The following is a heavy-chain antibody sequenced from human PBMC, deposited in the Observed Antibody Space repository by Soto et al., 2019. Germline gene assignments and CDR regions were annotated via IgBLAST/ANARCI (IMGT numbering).Heavy chain of an antibody. J-gene: IGHJ5*02. Sequence: SETLSLTCTVSGGSIISGDYYWSWIRQPPGKGLEWIGYIYYSGDTSYNPSLKSRVTISIDTSKNQFSLKLSSVTAADTAVYYCARERPDGARLDPWGQGTLVTVS. CDR1: GGSIISGDYY. CDR2: IYYSGDT. D-gene: IGHD6-6*01. V-gene: IGHV4-30-4*08. CDR3: ARERPDGARLDP.